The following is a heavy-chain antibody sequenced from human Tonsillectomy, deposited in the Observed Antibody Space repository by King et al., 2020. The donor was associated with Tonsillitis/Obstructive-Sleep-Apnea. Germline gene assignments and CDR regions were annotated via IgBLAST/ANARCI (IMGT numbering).Heavy chain of an antibody. CDR1: GFTFSSYA. V-gene: IGHV3-23*04. CDR3: AKDAGTLAWPISFDY. D-gene: IGHD1-14*01. CDR2: ISGSGANT. J-gene: IGHJ4*02. Sequence: VQLVESGGGLVQPGGSLRLSCAASGFTFSSYAMSWVRQAPGKGLEWVSAISGSGANTYFVDSVKGRFTISRDNSKHTLVLQMNSLRAEDTAVYYCAKDAGTLAWPISFDYWGQGTLVTVSS.